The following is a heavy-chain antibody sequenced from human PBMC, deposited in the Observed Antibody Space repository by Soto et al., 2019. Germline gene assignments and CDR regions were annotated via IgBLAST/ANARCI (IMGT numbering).Heavy chain of an antibody. CDR3: AKGDSRPLGWFDP. V-gene: IGHV4-59*01. Sequence: ASETLSLTCTVSGGSMVSYYWTWIRQPPGKGLEWIGYIYYSGSSHYNPSLKSRVTMSVDTSKNQFSLKLTSVTAADTAIYYCAKGDSRPLGWFDPWGQGTLVTVSS. CDR2: IYYSGSS. J-gene: IGHJ5*02. CDR1: GGSMVSYY. D-gene: IGHD6-13*01.